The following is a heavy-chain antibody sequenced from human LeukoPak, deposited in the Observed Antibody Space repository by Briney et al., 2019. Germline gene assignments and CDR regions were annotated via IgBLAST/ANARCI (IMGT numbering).Heavy chain of an antibody. D-gene: IGHD3-10*01. CDR3: ARGVVLSRITMVRGLPGYGMDV. CDR2: IYYSGRT. J-gene: IGHJ6*02. V-gene: IGHV4-59*01. Sequence: SETLSLTCTVSGGSISSYYWSWIRQPPGKGLEWIGYIYYSGRTNYNPSLKSRVTISVDTSKNQFSLKLSSVTAADTAVYYCARGVVLSRITMVRGLPGYGMDVWGQGTTVTVSS. CDR1: GGSISSYY.